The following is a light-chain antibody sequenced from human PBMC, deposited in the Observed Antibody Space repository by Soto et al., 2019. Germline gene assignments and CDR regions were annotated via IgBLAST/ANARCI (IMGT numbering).Light chain of an antibody. V-gene: IGKV1-5*01. Sequence: DIQMTQSPSTLSASVGDRVTITCRASQTISTWLAWYQQKPGKAPKLLIYDASSLESGVPSRFSAGGSGTEFTLTISSLQPDDFATYYCQQYNSYEITFGQGTRLEIK. CDR3: QQYNSYEIT. J-gene: IGKJ5*01. CDR1: QTISTW. CDR2: DAS.